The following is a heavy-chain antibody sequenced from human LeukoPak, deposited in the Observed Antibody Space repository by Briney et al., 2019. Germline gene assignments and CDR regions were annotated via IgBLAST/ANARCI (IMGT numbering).Heavy chain of an antibody. D-gene: IGHD2-21*01. CDR2: VSPGGYT. V-gene: IGHV4-34*01. J-gene: IGHJ5*02. Sequence: PSGNLSLTCAVSGVSINKYYWSWIRQSPGKGLEWIGEVSPGGYTTYNPSLRSRVIIAEDASENQLSLRLTSVTAADTAIYYCASIRCGLDQNRCYNHCAQGTLVTVSS. CDR3: ASIRCGLDQNRCYNH. CDR1: GVSINKYY.